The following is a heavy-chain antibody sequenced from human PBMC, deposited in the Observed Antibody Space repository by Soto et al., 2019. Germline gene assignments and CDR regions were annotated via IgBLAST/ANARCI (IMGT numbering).Heavy chain of an antibody. V-gene: IGHV3-74*01. Sequence: EVHLVESGGGLVQPGGSLRLSCAASGFTFNLYWMHWVRQAPGKGLVWVSRINPDGSSTTYADSVKGRFTISRDNSKNTVYLQMNVLGAEDTAIYYCARDNWNSYWGQGALVTVSS. CDR1: GFTFNLYW. CDR3: ARDNWNSY. D-gene: IGHD1-7*01. J-gene: IGHJ4*02. CDR2: INPDGSST.